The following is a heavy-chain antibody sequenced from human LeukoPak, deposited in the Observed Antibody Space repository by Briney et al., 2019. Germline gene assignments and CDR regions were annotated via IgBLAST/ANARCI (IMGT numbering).Heavy chain of an antibody. J-gene: IGHJ4*02. CDR2: IRSKANSYAT. D-gene: IGHD1-26*01. CDR3: ARDRGGRQTLYYFDY. Sequence: GGSLRLSCAASGFTFSGSAMHWVRQASGKGLEWVGRIRSKANSYATAYAASVKGRFTISRDDLKNMVYLQMNSLRAEDTALYYCARDRGGRQTLYYFDYWGQGTLVTVSS. CDR1: GFTFSGSA. V-gene: IGHV3-73*01.